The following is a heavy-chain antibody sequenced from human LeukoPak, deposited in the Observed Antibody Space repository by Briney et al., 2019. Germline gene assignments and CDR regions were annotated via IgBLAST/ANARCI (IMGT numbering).Heavy chain of an antibody. CDR3: ARELAMPPYYYYGMDV. D-gene: IGHD2-2*01. CDR1: GGSFSGYY. V-gene: IGHV4-59*13. CDR2: ISDIGSI. J-gene: IGHJ6*02. Sequence: SETLSLTCAVYGGSFSGYYWSWIRQPPGKGLEWIAYISDIGSINYNPSLKSRVTISLDTSKNQFSLKLSSVTAADTAVYYCARELAMPPYYYYGMDVWGQGTTVTVSS.